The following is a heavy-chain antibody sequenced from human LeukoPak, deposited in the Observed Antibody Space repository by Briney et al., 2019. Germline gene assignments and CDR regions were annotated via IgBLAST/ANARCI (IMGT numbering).Heavy chain of an antibody. CDR3: AKGRSNIVVVPAAMEVDY. CDR1: GFTFSSYG. CDR2: IRYDGSNK. J-gene: IGHJ4*02. V-gene: IGHV3-30*02. D-gene: IGHD2-2*01. Sequence: GGSLRLSCAASGFTFSSYGMHWVRQAPGKGLEWVAFIRYDGSNKYYADSVKGRLTISRDNSKNTLYLQMNSLRAEDTAVYYCAKGRSNIVVVPAAMEVDYWGQGTLVTVSS.